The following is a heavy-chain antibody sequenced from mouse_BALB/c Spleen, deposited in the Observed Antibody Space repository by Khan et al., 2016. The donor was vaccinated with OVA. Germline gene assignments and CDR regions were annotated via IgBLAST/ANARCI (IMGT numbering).Heavy chain of an antibody. D-gene: IGHD2-14*01. J-gene: IGHJ2*01. Sequence: EVQLQESGPGLVKPSQSLSLTCTVTGYSITSDYAWNWLRQFPGNKLEWMGYISYSGSTSYNPSLESRISILRDTSKNPLFLQLNSVTTEDTATYYCGSSRFYCRCSFFAYWGQGTTLTVSS. V-gene: IGHV3-2*02. CDR1: GYSITSDYA. CDR2: ISYSGST. CDR3: GSSRFYCRCSFFAY.